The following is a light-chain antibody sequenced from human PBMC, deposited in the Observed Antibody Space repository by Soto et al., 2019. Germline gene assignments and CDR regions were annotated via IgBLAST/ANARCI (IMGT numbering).Light chain of an antibody. J-gene: IGKJ1*01. Sequence: EIVLTQSPGTLSLSPGERATISCRASQCVSSSYLAWYQQKPGQAPRLLIYGASSRATGIPDRFSGSGSGTDFTLTISRLEPEDFAVYYCQQYGSSPRGFGQGTKVDIK. CDR1: QCVSSSY. CDR3: QQYGSSPRG. CDR2: GAS. V-gene: IGKV3-20*01.